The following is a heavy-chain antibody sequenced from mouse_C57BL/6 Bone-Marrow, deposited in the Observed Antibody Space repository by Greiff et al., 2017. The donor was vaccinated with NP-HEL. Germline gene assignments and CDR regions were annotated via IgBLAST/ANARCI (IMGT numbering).Heavy chain of an antibody. CDR2: IYPGDGDT. CDR1: GYAFSSYW. CDR3: ARGGPRRSAMDY. V-gene: IGHV1-80*01. J-gene: IGHJ4*01. Sequence: VQLQQSGAELVKPGASVKISCKASGYAFSSYWMNWVKQRPGKGLEWIGQIYPGDGDTNYNGKFKGKATLTADKSSSTAYMQLSSLTSEDSAVYFCARGGPRRSAMDYWGQGTSVTVSS.